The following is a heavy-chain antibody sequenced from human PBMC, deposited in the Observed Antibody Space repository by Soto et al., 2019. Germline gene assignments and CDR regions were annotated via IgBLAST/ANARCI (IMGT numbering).Heavy chain of an antibody. CDR3: ARVRNMGGYDPFIRPNFDY. CDR2: IKQDGSEK. J-gene: IGHJ4*02. D-gene: IGHD5-12*01. CDR1: GFTFSSYW. Sequence: GGSLRLSCAASGFTFSSYWMSWVRQAPGKGLEWVANIKQDGSEKYYVDSVKGRFTISRDNAKNSLYLQMNSLRAEDTAVYYCARVRNMGGYDPFIRPNFDYWGQGTLVTVSS. V-gene: IGHV3-7*01.